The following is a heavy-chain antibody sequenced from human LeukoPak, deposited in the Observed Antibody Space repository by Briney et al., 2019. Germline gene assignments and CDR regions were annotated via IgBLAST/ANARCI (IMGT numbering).Heavy chain of an antibody. V-gene: IGHV3-11*01. CDR1: GFTFSDYY. CDR3: ARDPCGGDCYFDY. Sequence: GGSLRLPCAASGFTFSDYYMSWIRQAPGKGLEWVSYISSSGSTIYYADSVKGRFTISRDNAKNSLYLRMNSLRAEDTAVYYCARDPCGGDCYFDYWGQGTLVTVSS. D-gene: IGHD2-21*02. CDR2: ISSSGSTI. J-gene: IGHJ4*02.